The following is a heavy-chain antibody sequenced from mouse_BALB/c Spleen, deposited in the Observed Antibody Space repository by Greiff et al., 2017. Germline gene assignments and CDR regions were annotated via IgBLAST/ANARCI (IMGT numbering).Heavy chain of an antibody. V-gene: IGHV3-8*02. Sequence: EVKLMESGPSLVKPSQTLSLTCSVTGDSITSGYWNWIRKFPGNKLEYMGYISYSGSTYYNPSLKSRISITRDTSKNQYYLQLNSVTTEDTATYYCAKGEQYGNYVGYWGQGTTLTVSS. J-gene: IGHJ2*01. CDR3: AKGEQYGNYVGY. CDR1: GDSITSGY. D-gene: IGHD2-10*02. CDR2: ISYSGST.